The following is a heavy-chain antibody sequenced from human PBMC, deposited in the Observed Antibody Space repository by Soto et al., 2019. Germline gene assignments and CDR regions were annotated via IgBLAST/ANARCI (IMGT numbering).Heavy chain of an antibody. CDR2: ISAYNGNT. D-gene: IGHD3-16*01. Sequence: ASVKVSCKASGDSFTSYGINWVRQAPGQGLEWMGWISAYNGNTNYAQKFQGRVTMTTDTSTTTVYMELRSLRSDDTAVYYCARVNDVYCWGSHRGVFDICGRGTMVIV. J-gene: IGHJ3*02. CDR3: ARVNDVYCWGSHRGVFDI. CDR1: GDSFTSYG. V-gene: IGHV1-18*01.